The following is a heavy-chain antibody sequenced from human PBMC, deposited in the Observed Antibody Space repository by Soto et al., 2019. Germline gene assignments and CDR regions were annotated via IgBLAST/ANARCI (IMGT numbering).Heavy chain of an antibody. CDR3: ARKGGLSSGWHKQSPYYGMDV. D-gene: IGHD6-19*01. V-gene: IGHV3-21*01. J-gene: IGHJ6*02. Sequence: PVGSLRLSCAASGFTFSSYSMSWVRQSPGKGLEWVSSISSSSHYIYYADSVKGRFTISRDNAKNSLYLQMNSLRAEDTAVYYCARKGGLSSGWHKQSPYYGMDVWGQGTTVTGSS. CDR2: ISSSSHYI. CDR1: GFTFSSYS.